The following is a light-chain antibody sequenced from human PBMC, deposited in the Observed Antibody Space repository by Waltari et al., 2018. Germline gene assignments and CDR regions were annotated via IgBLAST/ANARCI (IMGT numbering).Light chain of an antibody. CDR2: KAN. CDR3: ALYMGSGIWV. CDR1: SGSLSTPSY. J-gene: IGLJ3*02. V-gene: IGLV8-61*01. Sequence: QTVVTQEPSLLVSPGGTVALTCALRSGSLSTPSYATWYQQTPGQAPRTLVYKANARSSGVPDRFSGSILGNTAALTITGAQADDESDYYCALYMGSGIWVFGGGTRLTVL.